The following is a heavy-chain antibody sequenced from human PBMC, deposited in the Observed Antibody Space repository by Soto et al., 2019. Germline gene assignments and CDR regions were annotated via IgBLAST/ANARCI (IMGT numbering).Heavy chain of an antibody. CDR2: ISYDGSNK. V-gene: IGHV3-30*18. Sequence: GGSLRLSCAASGFTLSSDGMHWVRQAPGKGMEWVAVISYDGSNKYYADSVKGRFTISRDNSKNTLYLQMNSLRAEDTAVYYCAKEEQWLVQYYYGMDVWGQGTTVTVSS. CDR1: GFTLSSDG. J-gene: IGHJ6*02. CDR3: AKEEQWLVQYYYGMDV. D-gene: IGHD6-19*01.